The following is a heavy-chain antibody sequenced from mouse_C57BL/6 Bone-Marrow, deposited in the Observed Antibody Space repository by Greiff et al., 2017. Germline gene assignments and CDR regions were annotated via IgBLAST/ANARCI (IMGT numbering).Heavy chain of an antibody. CDR3: ARLEFDGSSGDWYFYV. Sequence: VQLVESGPELVKPGASVKLSCKASGYTFTSYDINWVKQRPGQGLEWIGWIYPRDCSTKYNEKFKGKVTLTVDKSSSTEYMELHSLTSEDSAVYYCARLEFDGSSGDWYFYVWGTGTTVTVSS. J-gene: IGHJ1*03. D-gene: IGHD1-1*01. V-gene: IGHV1-85*01. CDR2: IYPRDCST. CDR1: GYTFTSYD.